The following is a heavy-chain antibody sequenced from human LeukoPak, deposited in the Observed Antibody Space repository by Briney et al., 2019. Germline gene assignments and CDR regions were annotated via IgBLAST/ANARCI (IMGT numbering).Heavy chain of an antibody. V-gene: IGHV4-61*02. CDR3: ARVSWFPGTSYYYMDV. CDR2: INTSGST. CDR1: GGSIRSGNYY. Sequence: PSQTLSLTCTVSGGSIRSGNYYWSWIRQPAGKGLEWIGRINTSGSTNYNPSLKSRVTISVDTSKNQFSLKLSSVTAADTAVYYCARVSWFPGTSYYYMDVWGKGTPVTVSS. J-gene: IGHJ6*03. D-gene: IGHD1-1*01.